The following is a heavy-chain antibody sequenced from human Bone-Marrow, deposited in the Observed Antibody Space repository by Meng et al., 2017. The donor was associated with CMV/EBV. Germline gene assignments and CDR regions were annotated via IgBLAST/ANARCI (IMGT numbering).Heavy chain of an antibody. J-gene: IGHJ4*02. Sequence: GESLKISCAASGFTFDDYGMSWVRQAPGKGLEWVSGINWNGGSTGYADSVKGRFTISRDNAKNSLYLQMNSLRAEDTAVYYCTRPYGSGTNWGQGTLVTVSS. CDR2: INWNGGST. V-gene: IGHV3-20*04. CDR1: GFTFDDYG. D-gene: IGHD3-10*01. CDR3: TRPYGSGTN.